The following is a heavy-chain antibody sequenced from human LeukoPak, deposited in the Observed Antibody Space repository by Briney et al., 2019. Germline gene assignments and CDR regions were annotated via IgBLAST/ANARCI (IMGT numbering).Heavy chain of an antibody. CDR3: ATLMVRGVPFDY. CDR1: GGSFSGYY. V-gene: IGHV4-34*01. CDR2: INHSGST. D-gene: IGHD3-10*01. J-gene: IGHJ4*02. Sequence: SETLSLTCAVFGGSFSGYYWSWIRLPPGKGLEWIGEINHSGSTYYNPSLKSRVTISVDTSKNQFSLKLNSVTAADTAVYYCATLMVRGVPFDYWGQGTLVTVSS.